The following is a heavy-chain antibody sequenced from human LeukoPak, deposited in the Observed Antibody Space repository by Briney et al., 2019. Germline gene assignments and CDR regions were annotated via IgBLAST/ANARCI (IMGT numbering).Heavy chain of an antibody. V-gene: IGHV1-46*01. CDR1: GYTFTSYY. Sequence: ASVKVSCRASGYTFTSYYMHWVRQAPGQGLEWMGIINPSGGSTSYAQKFQGRVTMTRDMSTSTVYMELSSLRSEDTAVYYCARDRPPTAYSSGWAVYCYYYMDVWGKGTTVTVSS. J-gene: IGHJ6*03. CDR2: INPSGGST. D-gene: IGHD6-25*01. CDR3: ARDRPPTAYSSGWAVYCYYYMDV.